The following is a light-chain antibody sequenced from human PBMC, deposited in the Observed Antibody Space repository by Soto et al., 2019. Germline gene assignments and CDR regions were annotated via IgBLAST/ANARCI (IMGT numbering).Light chain of an antibody. V-gene: IGKV3-15*01. CDR1: QSISSN. CDR2: GAS. CDR3: QQYNNWPPVT. Sequence: IVMTQSPATLSVSPGERATLSCKASQSISSNVAWYQQKPGQAPRLLIYGASTRATGIPARFSGSGSGTEFPLTISSLQSEDFAIYFCQQYNNWPPVTFGGGTKVDIK. J-gene: IGKJ4*01.